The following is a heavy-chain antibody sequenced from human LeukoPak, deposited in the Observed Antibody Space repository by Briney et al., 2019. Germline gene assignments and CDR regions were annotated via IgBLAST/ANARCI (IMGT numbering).Heavy chain of an antibody. V-gene: IGHV1-2*06. D-gene: IGHD1-26*01. Sequence: GASVKVSCKASGYTLTGYYMHWVRQAPGQGLEWMGRINPNSGGTNYAQKFQGRVTMTRDTSISTAYMELSRLRSDDTAVYYCARDQWELRGIDYWGQGTLVTASS. CDR2: INPNSGGT. CDR3: ARDQWELRGIDY. J-gene: IGHJ4*02. CDR1: GYTLTGYY.